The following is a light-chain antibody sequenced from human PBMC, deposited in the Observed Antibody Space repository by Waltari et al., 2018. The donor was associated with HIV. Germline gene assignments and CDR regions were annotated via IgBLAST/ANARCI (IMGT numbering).Light chain of an antibody. V-gene: IGLV3-25*03. J-gene: IGLJ3*02. CDR1: ALSKQY. CDR3: QSADSSGNWL. CDR2: KDT. Sequence: SYELTQPPSVSVSPGQTARITCSGDALSKQYAYWYQQKPGQAPVVVIYKDTRKSSGIPERFSGSTSVTTVTLTISGVQAEDEADYYCQSADSSGNWLFGGGTKLTVV.